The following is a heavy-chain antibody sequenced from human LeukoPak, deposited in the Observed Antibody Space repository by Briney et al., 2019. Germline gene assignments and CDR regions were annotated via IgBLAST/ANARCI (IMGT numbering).Heavy chain of an antibody. CDR1: GGSFSGYY. CDR2: INHSGST. D-gene: IGHD6-13*01. CDR3: ARGPAAAGRYWFDP. J-gene: IGHJ5*02. V-gene: IGHV4-34*01. Sequence: PSETLSLTCAVYGGSFSGYYWSWIRQPPGKGLEWIGEINHSGSTNYNPSLKSRVTISVDTSKNQFSLKLSSVTAADTAVYYCARGPAAAGRYWFDPWGQGTLVTVSS.